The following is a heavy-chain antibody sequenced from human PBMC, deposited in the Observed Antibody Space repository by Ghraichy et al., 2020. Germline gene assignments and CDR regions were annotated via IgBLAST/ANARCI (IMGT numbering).Heavy chain of an antibody. D-gene: IGHD6-13*01. CDR2: ISYDGSNK. CDR3: AKLPAAADNY. CDR1: GFTFSSYG. Sequence: GGSLRLSCAASGFTFSSYGMHWVRQAPGKGLEWVAVISYDGSNKYYADSVKGRFTISRDNSKNTLYLQMNSLRAEDTAVYYCAKLPAAADNYWGQGTLVTVSS. J-gene: IGHJ4*02. V-gene: IGHV3-30*18.